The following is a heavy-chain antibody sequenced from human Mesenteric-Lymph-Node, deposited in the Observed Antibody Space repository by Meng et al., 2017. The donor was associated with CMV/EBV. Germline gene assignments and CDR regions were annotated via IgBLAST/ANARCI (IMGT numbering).Heavy chain of an antibody. D-gene: IGHD3-3*01. CDR2: IYPGDSDT. CDR3: ARLLDYDFWTGYLNAFDI. Sequence: GGSLRLSCEGSGYSFTTYWIGWVRQMPGKGLEWMGIIYPGDSDTKYSPSFQGQVTISADKSISTAYLQWGSLKASDTAMYYCARLLDYDFWTGYLNAFDIWGQGTMVTVSS. V-gene: IGHV5-51*01. J-gene: IGHJ3*02. CDR1: GYSFTTYW.